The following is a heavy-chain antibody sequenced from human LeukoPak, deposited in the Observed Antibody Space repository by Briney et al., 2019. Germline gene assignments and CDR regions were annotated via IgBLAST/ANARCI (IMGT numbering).Heavy chain of an antibody. J-gene: IGHJ6*02. CDR2: INPSGGST. CDR3: ARDGGYSYGKLNYYYYYGMDV. V-gene: IGHV1-46*01. D-gene: IGHD5-18*01. Sequence: ATVKVSCKASGYTFTSYYMHWVRQAPGQGLEWMGIINPSGGSTSYAQKFQGRVTMTRDTSTSTVYMELSGLRPENTAVYYCARDGGYSYGKLNYYYYYGMDVWGQGTTVTVSS. CDR1: GYTFTSYY.